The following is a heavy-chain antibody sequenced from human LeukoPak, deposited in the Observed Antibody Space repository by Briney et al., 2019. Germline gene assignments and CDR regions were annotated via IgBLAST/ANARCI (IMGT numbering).Heavy chain of an antibody. CDR1: GYSFTSYW. J-gene: IGHJ3*02. CDR3: ARPSPYYYGSGSYKALDAFDI. Sequence: GESLKISCKGSGYSFTSYWIGWVRQMPGKGLEWMGIICPGDSDTRYSPSFQGQVTISADKSISTAYLQWSSLKASDTAMYYCARPSPYYYGSGSYKALDAFDIWGQGTMVTVSS. CDR2: ICPGDSDT. V-gene: IGHV5-51*01. D-gene: IGHD3-10*01.